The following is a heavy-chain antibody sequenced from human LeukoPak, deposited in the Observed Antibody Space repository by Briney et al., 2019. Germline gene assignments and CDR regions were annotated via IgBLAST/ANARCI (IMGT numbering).Heavy chain of an antibody. CDR3: ARDYTNSSPFDY. Sequence: ASVKVSCKASGYTFTSNGISWVRQAPGQGLEWVGWISTYNGNTNYAQKLQGRVTMTMDTSTSTVYMELSSLRSEDTAVYYCARDYTNSSPFDYWGQGTLITVSS. J-gene: IGHJ4*02. CDR1: GYTFTSNG. CDR2: ISTYNGNT. D-gene: IGHD6-6*01. V-gene: IGHV1-18*01.